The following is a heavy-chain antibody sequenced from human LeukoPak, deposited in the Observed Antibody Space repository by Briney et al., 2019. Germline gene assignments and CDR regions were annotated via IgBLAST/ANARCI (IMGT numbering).Heavy chain of an antibody. J-gene: IGHJ5*02. CDR3: ATLWGPGDLVVQPVDP. Sequence: PGGSPRLSCAASGFTFSSYAMSWVRQAPGKGLEWVTAISGSGGSTYYADSVKGRFTISRDNSKNTLYLQMNSLRAEDTAVYYCATLWGPGDLVVQPVDPRGQGTLVTVSS. V-gene: IGHV3-23*01. D-gene: IGHD2-8*02. CDR1: GFTFSSYA. CDR2: ISGSGGST.